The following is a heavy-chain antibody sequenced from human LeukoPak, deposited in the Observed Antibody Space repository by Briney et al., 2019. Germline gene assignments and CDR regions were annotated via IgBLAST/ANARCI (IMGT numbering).Heavy chain of an antibody. CDR2: IIPIFDTA. Sequence: GASVKVSCKASGGTFSSYAISWVRQAPGQGLEWMGGIIPIFDTANYAQKFQGRVTITADESTSTAYMELSSLRSEDTAVYYCARGIQLWPNNWFGPWGQGTLVTVSS. D-gene: IGHD5-18*01. V-gene: IGHV1-69*13. CDR1: GGTFSSYA. CDR3: ARGIQLWPNNWFGP. J-gene: IGHJ5*02.